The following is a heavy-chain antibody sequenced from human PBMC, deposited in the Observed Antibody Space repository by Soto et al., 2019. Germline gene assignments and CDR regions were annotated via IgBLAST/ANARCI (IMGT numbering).Heavy chain of an antibody. CDR3: ARIEYSSSADEDAFDI. CDR2: IYYSGST. CDR1: GGSISSYY. J-gene: IGHJ3*02. V-gene: IGHV4-59*01. Sequence: QVQLQESGPGLLKPSETLSLTCTVSGGSISSYYWSWIRQPPGKGLERIGYIYYSGSTNYNPSLKSRVTISVDTSKNQFSLKLSSVTAADTAGYYCARIEYSSSADEDAFDIWGQGTMVTVSS. D-gene: IGHD6-6*01.